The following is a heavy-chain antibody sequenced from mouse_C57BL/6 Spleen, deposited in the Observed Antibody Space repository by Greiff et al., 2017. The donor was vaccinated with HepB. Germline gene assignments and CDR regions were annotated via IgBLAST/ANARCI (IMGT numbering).Heavy chain of an antibody. CDR2: IDPSDSYT. D-gene: IGHD2-1*01. CDR1: GYTFTSYW. Sequence: VQLQQPGAELVMPGASVKLSCKASGYTFTSYWMHWVKQRPGQGLEWIGEIDPSDSYTNYNQKFKGKSTLTVDKSSSTAYMQLSSLTSEDSAVYYCARGDYGRAAMDYWGQETSFTVSP. V-gene: IGHV1-69*01. CDR3: ARGDYGRAAMDY. J-gene: IGHJ4*01.